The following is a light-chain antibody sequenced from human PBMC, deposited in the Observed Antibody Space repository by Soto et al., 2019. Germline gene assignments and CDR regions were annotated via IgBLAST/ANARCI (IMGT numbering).Light chain of an antibody. CDR3: QSYDSSLSGPWV. J-gene: IGLJ3*02. CDR1: SSNIGAGYD. Sequence: QSVLTQPPSVSGAPGQRVTISCTGSSSNIGAGYDVHWYQQLPGTAPKLLIYGNSNRPSGVPDRFSGSRSATSASLAITGLQAEDEADYYCQSYDSSLSGPWVFGGGTKLTVL. V-gene: IGLV1-40*01. CDR2: GNS.